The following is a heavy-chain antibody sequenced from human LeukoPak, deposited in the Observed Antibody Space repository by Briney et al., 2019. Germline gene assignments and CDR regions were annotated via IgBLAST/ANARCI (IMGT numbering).Heavy chain of an antibody. J-gene: IGHJ3*02. V-gene: IGHV1-2*02. D-gene: IGHD6-13*01. Sequence: ASVKVSCKAAGYTFTGYYMHWVRQAPGQGLEWMGWINPNSGGTNYAQKFQGRVTMTRDTSICTAYMELSRLRSDDTAVYYCARGGSSPGGYAFDIWGQGTMVTVSS. CDR2: INPNSGGT. CDR3: ARGGSSPGGYAFDI. CDR1: GYTFTGYY.